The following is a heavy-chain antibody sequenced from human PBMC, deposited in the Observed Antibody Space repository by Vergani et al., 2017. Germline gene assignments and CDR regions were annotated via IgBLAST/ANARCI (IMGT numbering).Heavy chain of an antibody. Sequence: VQLVQSGAEVKKPGSSVKVSCKASGYTFTSYGISWVRQAPGKGLEWVSAISGSGGSTYYADSVKGRFTISRDNSKNTLYLQMNSLRAEDTAVYYCAKGHYYDSSGSEDVWGQ. CDR2: ISGSGGST. CDR3: AKGHYYDSSGSEDV. D-gene: IGHD3-22*01. CDR1: GYTFTSYG. J-gene: IGHJ6*02. V-gene: IGHV3-23*04.